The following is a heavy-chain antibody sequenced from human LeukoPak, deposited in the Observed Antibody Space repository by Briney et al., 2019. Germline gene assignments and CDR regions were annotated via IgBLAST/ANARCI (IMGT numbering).Heavy chain of an antibody. CDR3: AKDRH. Sequence: PGGSLRLSCEASGFTFSAYAMTWVRQAPGKGLEWVSSISVSGDSTSYAASVKGRFTISRDNSKNTLYLQMDSLRAEDTAVYYCAKDRHWGQGTLVTVSS. V-gene: IGHV3-23*01. CDR1: GFTFSAYA. J-gene: IGHJ4*02. CDR2: ISVSGDST.